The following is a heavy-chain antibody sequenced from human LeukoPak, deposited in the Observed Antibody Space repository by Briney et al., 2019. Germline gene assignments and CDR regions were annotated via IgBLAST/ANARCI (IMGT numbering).Heavy chain of an antibody. Sequence: PSETLSLTCAVYGGYFSGYYWSWIRQPPGKGLEWIGEIYHSGSTNYNPSLKSRVTISVDKSKNQFSLKLSSVTAADTAVYYCARFLRGTMVTAVYYFDYWGQGTLVTVSS. J-gene: IGHJ4*02. D-gene: IGHD5-18*01. V-gene: IGHV4-34*01. CDR2: IYHSGST. CDR3: ARFLRGTMVTAVYYFDY. CDR1: GGYFSGYY.